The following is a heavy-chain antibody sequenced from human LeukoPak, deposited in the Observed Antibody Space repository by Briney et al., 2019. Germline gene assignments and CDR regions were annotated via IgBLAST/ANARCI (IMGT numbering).Heavy chain of an antibody. Sequence: ASVKVSCKTSGYTFTNYAISWVRQAPGQGLEWMGWINPNSGGTNYAQKFQGRVTMTRDTSISTAYMELSRLRSDDTAVYYCARGRSPFIAAAGQSRKWESYYYYYMDVWGKGTTVTVSS. D-gene: IGHD6-13*01. V-gene: IGHV1-2*02. CDR2: INPNSGGT. CDR3: ARGRSPFIAAAGQSRKWESYYYYYMDV. CDR1: GYTFTNYA. J-gene: IGHJ6*03.